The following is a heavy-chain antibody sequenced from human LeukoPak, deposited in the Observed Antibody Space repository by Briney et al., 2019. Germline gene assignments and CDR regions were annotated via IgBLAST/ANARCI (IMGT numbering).Heavy chain of an antibody. CDR3: AREIWSGYSIANYYYYYYMDV. CDR1: GYTFTSYG. D-gene: IGHD3-3*01. J-gene: IGHJ6*03. Sequence: ASVKVSCKASGYTFTSYGISWVRQAPGQGLEWMGWISAYNGNTNYAQKLQGRVTMTTDTSTSTAYMELRSLGSDDTAVYYCAREIWSGYSIANYYYYYYMDVWGKGTTVTASS. CDR2: ISAYNGNT. V-gene: IGHV1-18*01.